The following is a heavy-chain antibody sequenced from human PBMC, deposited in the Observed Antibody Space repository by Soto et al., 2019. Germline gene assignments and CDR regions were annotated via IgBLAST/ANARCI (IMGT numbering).Heavy chain of an antibody. V-gene: IGHV1-8*01. CDR3: ARAYGAASFDF. CDR1: GYTFSSYD. D-gene: IGHD3-10*01. CDR2: VNPISANT. J-gene: IGHJ4*02. Sequence: QVQLVQSGAEVKKPGASVKVSCKASGYTFSSYDIHWVRQAPGQGLEWMGWVNPISANTGYAQRFQGRVTMTRDTSKSTAYMELNSRTSGDTAIYYCARAYGAASFDFWGQGTLVTASS.